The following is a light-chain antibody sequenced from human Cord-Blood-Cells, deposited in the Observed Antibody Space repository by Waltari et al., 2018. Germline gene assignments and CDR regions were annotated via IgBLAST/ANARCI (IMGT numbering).Light chain of an antibody. V-gene: IGLV2-23*01. Sequence: QSALTQPAPVSGSPGKSITISCNGTSSDVGSYNLVSWYQQNPGKAPKLMIYEGSKRPSGVANRFSGSKSGNTASLTISGLQAEDEADYYCCSYAGSSTFVVFGGGTKLTVL. CDR3: CSYAGSSTFVV. CDR1: SSDVGSYNL. CDR2: EGS. J-gene: IGLJ2*01.